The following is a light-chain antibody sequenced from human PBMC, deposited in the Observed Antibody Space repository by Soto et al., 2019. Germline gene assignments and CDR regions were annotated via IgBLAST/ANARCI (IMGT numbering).Light chain of an antibody. CDR3: SSYTSSFYV. Sequence: QSALTQPASVSGSPGQSITISCTGTSSDDGGYNYVSWYQQHPGKAPKLMIYDVSNRPSGVSNRFSGSKSGNTASLTISGLQAEDEADYDCSSYTSSFYVFGTGTKLTVL. V-gene: IGLV2-14*01. CDR2: DVS. J-gene: IGLJ1*01. CDR1: SSDDGGYNY.